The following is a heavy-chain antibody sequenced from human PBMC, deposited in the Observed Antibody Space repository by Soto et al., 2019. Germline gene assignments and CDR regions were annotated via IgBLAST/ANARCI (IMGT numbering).Heavy chain of an antibody. D-gene: IGHD3-22*01. Sequence: VXSGKVSCEASGYTFTSYGISWVRQAPGQGLEWMGWISAYNGNTNYTQKLQGRVTMTTDTSTTTAYMKLRSLRSDDTAVYYCAGRYDSSGYYSQSHDAFDISGHGTMVTVSS. CDR1: GYTFTSYG. CDR3: AGRYDSSGYYSQSHDAFDI. J-gene: IGHJ3*02. CDR2: ISAYNGNT. V-gene: IGHV1-18*01.